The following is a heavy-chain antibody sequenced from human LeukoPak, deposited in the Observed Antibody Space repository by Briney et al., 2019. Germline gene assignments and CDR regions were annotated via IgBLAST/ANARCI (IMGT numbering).Heavy chain of an antibody. CDR3: ARVDYSGNSDYFDY. CDR2: IYYSGST. V-gene: IGHV4-31*03. CDR1: GGSISSGGYY. Sequence: SQTLSLTCTVSGGSISSGGYYWSWIRQHPGKGLVCIGYIYYSGSTYYNPSLKSRVTISVDTSKNQFSLKLSSVTAADTAVYYCARVDYSGNSDYFDYWGQGTLVTVSS. D-gene: IGHD4-23*01. J-gene: IGHJ4*02.